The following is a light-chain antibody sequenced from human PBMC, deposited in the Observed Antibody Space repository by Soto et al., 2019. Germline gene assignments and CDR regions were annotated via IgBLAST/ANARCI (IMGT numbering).Light chain of an antibody. CDR2: DVN. V-gene: IGLV2-11*01. J-gene: IGLJ2*01. Sequence: QSALTQPRSVSGSPGQSVTLSCTGTSSDVGGYHYVSWYQHHPGKAPKIIIYDVNKRPSGVPDRFSGSKSGNKASLTISGLQTEDEADYYCCSYAGSYTLVFGGGTKVTVL. CDR1: SSDVGGYHY. CDR3: CSYAGSYTLV.